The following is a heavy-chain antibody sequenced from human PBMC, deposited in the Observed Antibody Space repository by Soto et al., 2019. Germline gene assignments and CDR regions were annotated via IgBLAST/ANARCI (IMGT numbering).Heavy chain of an antibody. D-gene: IGHD2-21*02. CDR1: GGSISSYY. J-gene: IGHJ4*02. CDR2: IYYSGST. V-gene: IGHV4-59*07. CDR3: ARGIRVGGNYIR. Sequence: SDTLSYTCSVAGGSISSYYWTWNRQPPGKGLAWIGYIYYSGSTNYNPFLKSRVTISVDTSKNQFSLKLSSVTAADTAVYYCARGIRVGGNYIRWGQGTLVTVSS.